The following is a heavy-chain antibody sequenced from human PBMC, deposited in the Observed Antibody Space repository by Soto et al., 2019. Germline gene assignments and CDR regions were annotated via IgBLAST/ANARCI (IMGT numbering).Heavy chain of an antibody. V-gene: IGHV4-61*01. J-gene: IGHJ3*02. CDR1: GGSVSSGSYY. D-gene: IGHD1-26*01. CDR2: AYYSGST. Sequence: PSETLSLTCTVSGGSVSSGSYYWTWIRQPPGKGLEWIGYAYYSGSTNYNPSLKSRVTISVDTSKNQFSLNLSSVTAADTAVYYCAREEWELRRASDIWGQGTMVTVSS. CDR3: AREEWELRRASDI.